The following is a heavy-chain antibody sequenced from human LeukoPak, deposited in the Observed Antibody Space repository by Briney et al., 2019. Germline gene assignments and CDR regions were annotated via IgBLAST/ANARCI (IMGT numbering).Heavy chain of an antibody. CDR2: ISGSGTDI. J-gene: IGHJ4*02. Sequence: GGSLRLSCEASGFTFSDPYMSWIRQAPGKGLECLSYISGSGTDINYADSVRGRFTISRDNAKNSLYLQMNSLRAEDTAVYYCARAGSYDILTGYLVYYFDYWGQGTLVTVSS. CDR1: GFTFSDPY. V-gene: IGHV3-11*04. D-gene: IGHD3-9*01. CDR3: ARAGSYDILTGYLVYYFDY.